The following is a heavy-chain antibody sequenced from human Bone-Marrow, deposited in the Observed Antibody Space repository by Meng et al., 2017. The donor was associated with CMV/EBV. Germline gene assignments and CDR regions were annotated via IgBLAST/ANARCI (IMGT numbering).Heavy chain of an antibody. CDR1: GYTFTSYY. V-gene: IGHV1-46*01. Sequence: ASVKVSCKASGYTFTSYYMHWVRQAPGQGLEWMGIINPSGGSTSYAQKFQGRVTMTRDTSTSTVYMELSSLRSEDTAVYYCARDLVSIFGATYYFDYWGQGTLVTVPS. D-gene: IGHD3-3*01. CDR3: ARDLVSIFGATYYFDY. J-gene: IGHJ4*02. CDR2: INPSGGST.